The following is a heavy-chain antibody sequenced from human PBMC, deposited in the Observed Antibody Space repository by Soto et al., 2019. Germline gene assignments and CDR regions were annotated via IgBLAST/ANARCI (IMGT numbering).Heavy chain of an antibody. CDR3: ARASVEYYDILTGSLDV. V-gene: IGHV4-34*01. J-gene: IGHJ6*02. D-gene: IGHD3-9*01. CDR1: GGSFSAYY. Sequence: PSETLSLTCAFYGGSFSAYYWSWIRQPPGDGLEWIGEINHSGSTNYNPSLKSRVTISVDTSKNQFSLKLSSVTAADTAVYYCARASVEYYDILTGSLDVWGQGTTVTVSS. CDR2: INHSGST.